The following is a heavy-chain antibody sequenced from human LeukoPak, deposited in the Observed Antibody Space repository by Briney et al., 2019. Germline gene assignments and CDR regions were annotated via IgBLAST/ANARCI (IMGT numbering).Heavy chain of an antibody. CDR2: ISSRSSYI. V-gene: IGHV3-21*01. CDR1: GFTFSSYN. Sequence: GGSLRLSCAASGFTFSSYNMKWVRQAPGKGLEWVSSISSRSSYIFYADSVKGRFTISRDNAKKSMYLQMNSLRAEDTAVYYCASGVNYFDYWGQGTLVTVSS. J-gene: IGHJ4*02. CDR3: ASGVNYFDY. D-gene: IGHD3-3*01.